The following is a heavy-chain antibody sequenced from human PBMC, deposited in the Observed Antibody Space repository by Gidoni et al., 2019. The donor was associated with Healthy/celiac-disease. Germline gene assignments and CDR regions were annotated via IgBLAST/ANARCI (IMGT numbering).Heavy chain of an antibody. Sequence: QVQLVESGGGVVQPGRSLRLSCAASGFTFSSYGMHWVRQAPGKGLEWVAVIWYDGSNKYYADSVKGRFTISRDNSKNTLYLQMNSLRAEDTAVYYCAREKLEPPVDAFDIWGQGTMVTVSS. CDR2: IWYDGSNK. J-gene: IGHJ3*02. CDR3: AREKLEPPVDAFDI. V-gene: IGHV3-33*01. D-gene: IGHD1-1*01. CDR1: GFTFSSYG.